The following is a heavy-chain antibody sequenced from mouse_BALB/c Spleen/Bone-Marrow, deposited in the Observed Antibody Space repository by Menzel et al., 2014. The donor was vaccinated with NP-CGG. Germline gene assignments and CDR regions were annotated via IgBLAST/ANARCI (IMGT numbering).Heavy chain of an antibody. Sequence: DLVKPGASVKLSCKASGYTSTSYWINWIKQRPGQGLEWIGRIAPGSGSTYYNEMFKGKATLTVDTSSSTAYIQLSSLSSEDSAVYFCARFPIYYGNYVAMDYWGQGTSVTVSS. J-gene: IGHJ4*01. CDR3: ARFPIYYGNYVAMDY. V-gene: IGHV1S41*01. CDR1: GYTSTSYW. D-gene: IGHD2-1*01. CDR2: IAPGSGST.